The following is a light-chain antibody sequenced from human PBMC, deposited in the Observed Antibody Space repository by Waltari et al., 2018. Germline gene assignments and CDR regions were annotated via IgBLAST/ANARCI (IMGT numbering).Light chain of an antibody. CDR1: QSVLYSSNNKNY. Sequence: DFVMTQSPDSLAVSLGERATINCKSSQSVLYSSNNKNYLAWYQQKPGQPPKLLIYWASTRECGVPDRFSGSGSGTDFTLTISSLQAEDVAVYYCQQYYSNPQTFGQGTKVEIK. J-gene: IGKJ1*01. CDR3: QQYYSNPQT. V-gene: IGKV4-1*01. CDR2: WAS.